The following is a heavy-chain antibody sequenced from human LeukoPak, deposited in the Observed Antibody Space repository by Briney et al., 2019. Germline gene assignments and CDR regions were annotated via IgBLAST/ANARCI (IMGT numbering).Heavy chain of an antibody. D-gene: IGHD3-22*01. CDR1: GYRFSSYG. CDR2: ISAYNGNT. J-gene: IGHJ4*02. CDR3: ARDGHHYDRRDYSNLDY. Sequence: ASVKVSCKASGYRFSSYGISWVRQAPGQGLEWMGWISAYNGNTNYAQKLQDRVTMITDTSTSTAYMELRSLRSDDTAVYYCARDGHHYDRRDYSNLDYWGQGTLVTVSS. V-gene: IGHV1-18*01.